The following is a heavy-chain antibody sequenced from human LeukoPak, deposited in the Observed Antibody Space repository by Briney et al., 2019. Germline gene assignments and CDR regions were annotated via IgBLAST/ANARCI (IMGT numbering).Heavy chain of an antibody. CDR3: ARVGSTWYYPFDI. Sequence: GSLRLSCAASRFAFSTYWMSWVRQAPGKGLEWVANINQDGGDKYYVDSLKGRFTISRDNAKNSLFLQMNSLRAEDTAVYYCARVGSTWYYPFDIWGQGTLVTVSS. J-gene: IGHJ3*02. CDR1: RFAFSTYW. CDR2: INQDGGDK. D-gene: IGHD6-13*01. V-gene: IGHV3-7*01.